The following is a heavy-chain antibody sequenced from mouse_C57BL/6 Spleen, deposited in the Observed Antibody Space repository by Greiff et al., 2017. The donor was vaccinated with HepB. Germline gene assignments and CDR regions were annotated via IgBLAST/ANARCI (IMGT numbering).Heavy chain of an antibody. J-gene: IGHJ4*01. CDR2: INPSNGGT. Sequence: VQLQQPGTELVKPGASVKLSYKASGYTFTSYWMHWVKQRPGQGLEWIGNINPSNGGTNYNEKFKSKATLTVDKSSSTAYMQLSSLTSEDSAVYYCARGPFYYYGSRDYYAMDYWGQGTSVTVSS. CDR3: ARGPFYYYGSRDYYAMDY. D-gene: IGHD1-1*01. CDR1: GYTFTSYW. V-gene: IGHV1-53*01.